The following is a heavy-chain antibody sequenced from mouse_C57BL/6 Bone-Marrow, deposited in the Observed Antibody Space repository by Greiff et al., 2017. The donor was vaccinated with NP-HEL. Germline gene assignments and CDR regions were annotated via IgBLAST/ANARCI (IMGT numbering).Heavy chain of an antibody. CDR3: STWGFITTVVAYSFDY. D-gene: IGHD1-1*01. Sequence: VQLQQFGAELVRPGASVKLSCTASGFNIKDDYMPWVKQTPEQGLEWIGWIDPENGDTEYPSKFQGKATITAATSSNTDYLQLGSLTSEDTAVYDCSTWGFITTVVAYSFDYWGQGTTLTVSS. CDR2: IDPENGDT. V-gene: IGHV14-4*01. J-gene: IGHJ2*01. CDR1: GFNIKDDY.